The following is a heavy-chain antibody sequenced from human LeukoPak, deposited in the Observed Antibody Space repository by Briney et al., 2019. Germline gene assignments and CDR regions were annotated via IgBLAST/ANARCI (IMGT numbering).Heavy chain of an antibody. V-gene: IGHV3-21*01. D-gene: IGHD6-6*01. Sequence: GGSLRLSCAASGFTFSSYGMNWVRQAPGKGLEWVSSITNSSSYIYYADSVKGRFTISRDNAKNSLYLQMNSLRAADTAVYYCARSYSSSRGTFDYWGQGTLVTVSS. J-gene: IGHJ4*02. CDR1: GFTFSSYG. CDR2: ITNSSSYI. CDR3: ARSYSSSRGTFDY.